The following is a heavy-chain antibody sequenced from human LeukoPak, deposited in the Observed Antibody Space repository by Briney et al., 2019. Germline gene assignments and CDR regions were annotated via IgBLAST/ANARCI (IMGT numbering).Heavy chain of an antibody. D-gene: IGHD3-22*01. J-gene: IGHJ4*02. CDR3: ARGQDDRSGTFDY. CDR2: MSPSGTT. Sequence: PSGTLSLTCTVSGDSFSSGNYYLSWIRQPPGTGLDWITYMSPSGTTKYNPSLKSRVTTSVDTSRTQFSLRLSSVTAADTAVYYCARGQDDRSGTFDYWGQGILVTVSS. V-gene: IGHV4-61*01. CDR1: GDSFSSGNYY.